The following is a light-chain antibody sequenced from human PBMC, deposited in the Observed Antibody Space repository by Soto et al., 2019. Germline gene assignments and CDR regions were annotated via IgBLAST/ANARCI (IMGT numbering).Light chain of an antibody. CDR3: QQTYIAPAT. CDR2: AAS. CDR1: QSINNC. J-gene: IGKJ1*01. V-gene: IGKV1-39*01. Sequence: DIQMTQSPSSLSASVGDRVTITCRASQSINNCLSWFQQKPGQAPKLLIYAASSLQSGVPSRFSGSGSGTDFILTIDSLPPEDFATYYCQQTYIAPATFGQGTKV.